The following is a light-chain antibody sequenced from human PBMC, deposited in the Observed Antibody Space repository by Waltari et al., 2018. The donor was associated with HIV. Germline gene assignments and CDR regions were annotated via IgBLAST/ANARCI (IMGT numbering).Light chain of an antibody. CDR3: CSYAGSNTYL. CDR2: DVS. Sequence: QSALTQPASVSGFPGQSITISCTGSSSDVGRYNYVSWYQQHPGNAPKLLIYDVSKRPSGVSNRFSGSKSGNTASLTISGLQAEDEADYYCCSYAGSNTYLFGTGTEVTVL. CDR1: SSDVGRYNY. J-gene: IGLJ1*01. V-gene: IGLV2-23*02.